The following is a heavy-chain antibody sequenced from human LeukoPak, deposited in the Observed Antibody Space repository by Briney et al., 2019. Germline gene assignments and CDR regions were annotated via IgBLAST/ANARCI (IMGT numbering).Heavy chain of an antibody. Sequence: ASVKVSCKASGYTFTGYYMHWVRQAPGQGLEWMGWINPNSGGTNYAQKFQGRVTMTRGTSISTAYMELSRLRSDDTAVYYCARDLTDYYDSSGYLPDYWGQGTLVTVSS. J-gene: IGHJ4*02. CDR2: INPNSGGT. CDR1: GYTFTGYY. CDR3: ARDLTDYYDSSGYLPDY. D-gene: IGHD3-22*01. V-gene: IGHV1-2*02.